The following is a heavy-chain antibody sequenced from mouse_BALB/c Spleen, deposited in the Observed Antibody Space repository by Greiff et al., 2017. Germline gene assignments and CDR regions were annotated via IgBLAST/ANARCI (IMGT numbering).Heavy chain of an antibody. CDR1: GFTFSSYT. V-gene: IGHV5-12-2*01. Sequence: EVQRVESGGGLVQPGGSLKLSCAASGFTFSSYTMSWVRQTPEKRLEWVAYISNGGGSTYYPDTVKGRFTISRDNAKNTLYLQMSSLKSEDTAMYYCARHGGTTVVATDYFDYWGQGTTLTVSS. J-gene: IGHJ2*01. CDR2: ISNGGGST. D-gene: IGHD1-1*01. CDR3: ARHGGTTVVATDYFDY.